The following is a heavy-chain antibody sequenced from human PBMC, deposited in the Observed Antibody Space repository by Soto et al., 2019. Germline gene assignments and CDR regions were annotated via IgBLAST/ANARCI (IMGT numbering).Heavy chain of an antibody. CDR1: GFTFSNAW. D-gene: IGHD3-3*01. Sequence: GGSLRLSCAASGFTFSNAWMSWVRQAPGKGLEWVGRIKSKTDGGTTDYAAPVKGRFTISRDDSKNTLYLQMNSLKTEDTAVYYCTTVDFYQYDFWSGYSDAFDIWGQGTMVTVSS. V-gene: IGHV3-15*01. CDR2: IKSKTDGGTT. CDR3: TTVDFYQYDFWSGYSDAFDI. J-gene: IGHJ3*02.